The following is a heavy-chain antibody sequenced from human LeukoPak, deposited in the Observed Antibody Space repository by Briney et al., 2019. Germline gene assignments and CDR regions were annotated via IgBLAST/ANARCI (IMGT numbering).Heavy chain of an antibody. D-gene: IGHD3-22*01. V-gene: IGHV4-59*01. CDR1: GGSINSYY. J-gene: IGHJ4*02. CDR3: ARDPSGYFNY. Sequence: SETLSLTCSVSGGSINSYYWSWIRQPPGKGLEWIGFIYYSGSTNYNPSLKSRVTISVDTSKNQFSLKLSSVTAADTAVYYCARDPSGYFNYWGQGTLATVSS. CDR2: IYYSGST.